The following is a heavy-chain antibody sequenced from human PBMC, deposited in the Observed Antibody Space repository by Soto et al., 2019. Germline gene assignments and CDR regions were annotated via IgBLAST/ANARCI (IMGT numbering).Heavy chain of an antibody. J-gene: IGHJ6*02. V-gene: IGHV1-69*12. CDR1: GGTFSSYA. Sequence: QVQLVQSGAEVKKPGSSVKVSCKASGGTFSSYAISWVRQAPGQGLEWMGGIIPIFGTANYAQKFQGRVTITADESTSTAYTELSSLRAEHTAVYYCARHPGGRGYYSGMDVWGQGTTGTVSS. CDR2: IIPIFGTA. CDR3: ARHPGGRGYYSGMDV. D-gene: IGHD2-15*01.